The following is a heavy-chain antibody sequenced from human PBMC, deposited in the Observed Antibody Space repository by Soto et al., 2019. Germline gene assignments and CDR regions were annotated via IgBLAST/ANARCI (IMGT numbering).Heavy chain of an antibody. CDR3: ASEPGNRGGYYYYGIDV. V-gene: IGHV1-69*12. D-gene: IGHD7-27*01. CDR1: GGTFSSYA. Sequence: QVQLVQSGAEVKKPGSSVKVSCKASGGTFSSYAISWVRQAPGQGLEWMGGIIPIFGTANYAQKFQGRVTITADEATSTAYMELGSMSFEYTDVYVCASEPGNRGGYYYYGIDVWGQGTTVTVSS. J-gene: IGHJ6*02. CDR2: IIPIFGTA.